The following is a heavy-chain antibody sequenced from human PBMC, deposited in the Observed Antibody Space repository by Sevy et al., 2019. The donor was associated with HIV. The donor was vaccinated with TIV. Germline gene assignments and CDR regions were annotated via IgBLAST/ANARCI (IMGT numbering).Heavy chain of an antibody. D-gene: IGHD3-22*01. J-gene: IGHJ4*02. CDR3: AGWRGTRVTMMVVVVTGYFYY. CDR2: INHSGNT. CDR1: GGSFSDYS. Sequence: SQTLSLTCAVYGGSFSDYSWNWIRQPPGKGLEWIGEINHSGNTNYNPSLKSRVTISIDASKNEVSLKGTSVTAADTAVYYCAGWRGTRVTMMVVVVTGYFYYWGQGTPVTVSS. V-gene: IGHV4-34*01.